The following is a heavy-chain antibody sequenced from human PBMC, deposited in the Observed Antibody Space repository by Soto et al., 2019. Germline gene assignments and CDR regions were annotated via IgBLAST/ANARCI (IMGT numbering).Heavy chain of an antibody. CDR1: NYSISSGYY. D-gene: IGHD3-16*01. J-gene: IGHJ4*02. CDR2: MYHSGTT. CDR3: ARVAFGPIDY. V-gene: IGHV4-38-2*02. Sequence: ETLSLTCTVSNYSISSGYYWGWIRQSPGEGLEWIVSMYHSGTTYYNPSLKSRVTISIDTSKNQFSLKLTSVTSADTAVYFCARVAFGPIDYWGQGTLVTVSS.